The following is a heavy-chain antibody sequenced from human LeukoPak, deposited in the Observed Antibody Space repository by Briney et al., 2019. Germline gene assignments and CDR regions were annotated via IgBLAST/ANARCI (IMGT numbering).Heavy chain of an antibody. J-gene: IGHJ5*01. D-gene: IGHD3-16*01. CDR3: ARNHSGATGTPGGWFDS. CDR2: IYYSGST. Sequence: SETLSLTCSVSGGSISDTRDYWGWIRQPPGKRLEWIGSIYYSGSTHYNPSLRSRVSMTIDTSKRQFSLKLASVTAADTGLYYCARNHSGATGTPGGWFDSWGQGTLVIVSS. V-gene: IGHV4-39*01. CDR1: GGSISDTRDY.